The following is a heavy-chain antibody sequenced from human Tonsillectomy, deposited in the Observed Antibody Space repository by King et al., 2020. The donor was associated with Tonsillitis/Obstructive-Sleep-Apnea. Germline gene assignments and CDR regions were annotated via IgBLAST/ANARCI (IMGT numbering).Heavy chain of an antibody. CDR2: FYSGGST. J-gene: IGHJ6*02. V-gene: IGHV3-53*01. Sequence: QPVQSGGGLIQPGGSLRLSCAASGFTVSSNYMSWVRQAPGKGLEWVSFFYSGGSTYYADSVKGRFTISRDNSKNTLYLQMNSLRAEDTAVYYCALQDYYYYGMDVWGQGTTVTVSS. D-gene: IGHD5-24*01. CDR3: ALQDYYYYGMDV. CDR1: GFTVSSNY.